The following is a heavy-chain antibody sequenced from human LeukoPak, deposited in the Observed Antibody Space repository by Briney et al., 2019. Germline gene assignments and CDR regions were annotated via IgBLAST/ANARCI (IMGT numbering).Heavy chain of an antibody. J-gene: IGHJ5*02. CDR3: ARHMYYYDSSGYFWFDP. CDR2: INHSGST. V-gene: IGHV4-34*01. CDR1: GGSFSGYY. Sequence: PSETLFLTCAVYGGSFSGYYWSWIRQPPGKGLEWIGEINHSGSTNYNPSLKSRVTISVDTSKNQFSLKLSSVTAADTAVYYCARHMYYYDSSGYFWFDPWGQGTLVTVSS. D-gene: IGHD3-22*01.